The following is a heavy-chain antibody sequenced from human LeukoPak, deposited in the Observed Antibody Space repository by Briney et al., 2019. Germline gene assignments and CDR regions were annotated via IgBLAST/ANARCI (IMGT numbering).Heavy chain of an antibody. D-gene: IGHD3-10*01. V-gene: IGHV4-61*05. J-gene: IGHJ4*02. CDR3: ARVGWYGGLTQFDY. CDR2: IYYIGST. CDR1: GGSISSDTYY. Sequence: SETLSLTCTVSGGSISSDTYYWGWIRQPPGKGLEWIGYIYYIGSTNYNPSLKSRVTISGDTSKNQFSLKLSSVTAADTAVYYCARVGWYGGLTQFDYWGQGTLVTVSS.